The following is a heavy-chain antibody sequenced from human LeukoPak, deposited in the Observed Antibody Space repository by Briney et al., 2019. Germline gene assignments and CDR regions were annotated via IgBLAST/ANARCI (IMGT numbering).Heavy chain of an antibody. J-gene: IGHJ6*04. CDR2: IGTSGRYI. D-gene: IGHD3-10*02. V-gene: IGHV3-21*01. Sequence: GGSLRLSCAASGSTFSSYPLNWVRQAPGKGLEWVSSIGTSGRYIYYADSVKGRFTISRDNAKNSLYLQMNSLRAEDTAVYYCAELGITMIGGVWGKGTTVTISS. CDR1: GSTFSSYP. CDR3: AELGITMIGGV.